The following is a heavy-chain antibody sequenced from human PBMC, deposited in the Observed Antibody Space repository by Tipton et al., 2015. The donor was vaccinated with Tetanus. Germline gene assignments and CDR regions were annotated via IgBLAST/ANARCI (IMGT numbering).Heavy chain of an antibody. Sequence: TLSLTCAVSGGSISSSNWWSWVRQPPGKGLEWIGEIYHSGSTNYNPSLKSRVTISVDKSKNHFSLKLRSVTAADTAVYYCAREGGNYYDSSGYYLIDYWGQGTLVTVSS. CDR2: IYHSGST. V-gene: IGHV4-4*02. D-gene: IGHD3-22*01. CDR3: AREGGNYYDSSGYYLIDY. CDR1: GGSISSSNW. J-gene: IGHJ4*02.